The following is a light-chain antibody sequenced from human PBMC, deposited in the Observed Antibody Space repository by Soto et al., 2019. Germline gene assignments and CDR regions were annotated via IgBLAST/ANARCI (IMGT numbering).Light chain of an antibody. J-gene: IGKJ4*01. V-gene: IGKV3-20*01. Sequence: EIVLTQSPATLSLSPGERATLSCRASQSFRGLLAWYQQKPGQAPRLLIYGASSRATGIPDRFSGSGSGTDFTLTISRLEPEDFAVYYCQQYGSSPLTFGGGTKVHIK. CDR1: QSFRGL. CDR2: GAS. CDR3: QQYGSSPLT.